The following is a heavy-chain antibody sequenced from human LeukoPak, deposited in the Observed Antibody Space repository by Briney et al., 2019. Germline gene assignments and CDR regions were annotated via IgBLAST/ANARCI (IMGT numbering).Heavy chain of an antibody. CDR1: GGSISSYY. CDR2: IYYSGST. V-gene: IGHV4-59*01. Sequence: SETLSLTCTVSGGSISSYYWSWIRQPPGKGLEWIGYIYYSGSTNYNPSLKSRVTISVDTSKNQFSLKLSSVTAADTAVYYCARHPGIAPAVGDWGQGTLVTVSS. D-gene: IGHD6-13*01. J-gene: IGHJ4*02. CDR3: ARHPGIAPAVGD.